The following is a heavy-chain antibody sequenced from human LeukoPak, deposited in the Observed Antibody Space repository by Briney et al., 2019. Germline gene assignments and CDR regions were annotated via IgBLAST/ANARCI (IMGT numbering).Heavy chain of an antibody. D-gene: IGHD6-19*01. CDR1: GFTVSSYY. V-gene: IGHV3-66*01. CDR3: ARFYSSGWSPTFDY. CDR2: IYSGGST. J-gene: IGHJ4*02. Sequence: GGSLRLSCAASGFTVSSYYMSWVRQAPGKGLEWVSVIYSGGSTYYADSVKGRFTISRDNSKNTLYLQMNSLRAEDTAVYYCARFYSSGWSPTFDYWGQGTLVTVSS.